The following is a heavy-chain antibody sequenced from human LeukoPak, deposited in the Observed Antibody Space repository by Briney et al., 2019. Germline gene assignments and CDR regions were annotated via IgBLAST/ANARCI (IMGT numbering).Heavy chain of an antibody. D-gene: IGHD6-19*01. CDR2: ISYDGNDK. J-gene: IGHJ4*02. CDR3: ASGRIEVAGTGDY. CDR1: GFTFSSYA. V-gene: IGHV3-30*04. Sequence: GGSLRLSCAASGFTFSSYAMHWVRQAPGKGLEWVAVISYDGNDKYYADSVQGRFSISRDNSNNTLYLEMTSLRSEDTALYYCASGRIEVAGTGDYWGQGTLVIVSS.